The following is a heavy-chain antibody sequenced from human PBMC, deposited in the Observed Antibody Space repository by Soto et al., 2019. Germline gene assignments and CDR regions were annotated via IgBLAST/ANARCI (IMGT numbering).Heavy chain of an antibody. CDR3: AYGSGTIDY. Sequence: PSETLSLTCTVSGGSISSYYWSWIRQPPGKGLEWIGYIYYSGSTNYNPSLKSRVTISVDTSKNQFSLKLSSVTAADTAVYYCAYGSGTIDYWGQGTLDTVSS. J-gene: IGHJ4*02. CDR2: IYYSGST. D-gene: IGHD3-10*01. V-gene: IGHV4-59*01. CDR1: GGSISSYY.